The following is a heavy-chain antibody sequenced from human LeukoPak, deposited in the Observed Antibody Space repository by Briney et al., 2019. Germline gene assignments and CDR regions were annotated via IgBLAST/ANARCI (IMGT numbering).Heavy chain of an antibody. D-gene: IGHD2-2*01. J-gene: IGHJ4*02. CDR3: ARGGCEDVVVPAAIPRPSIDYDCAFDY. CDR1: GGSISSGGYS. V-gene: IGHV4-30-2*01. Sequence: PSQTLYLTCAVSGGSISSGGYSWSWIRQPPGKGLEWIGYIYHSGSTYYNPSLKSRVTISVDRSKNQFSLKLSSVTAADTAVYYCARGGCEDVVVPAAIPRPSIDYDCAFDYWGQGTLVTVSS. CDR2: IYHSGST.